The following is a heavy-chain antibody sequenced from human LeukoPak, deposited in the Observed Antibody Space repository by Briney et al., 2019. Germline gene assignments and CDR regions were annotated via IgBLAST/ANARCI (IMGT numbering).Heavy chain of an antibody. V-gene: IGHV3-48*03. D-gene: IGHD5-18*01. CDR3: ARGGYSYGYTYFDY. CDR2: ISSSGSTI. J-gene: IGHJ4*02. CDR1: GFTFSGYE. Sequence: GGSLRLSCAASGFTFSGYEMNWVRQAPGKGLEWVSYISSSGSTIYYADSVKGRFTISRDNAKNSLYLQMNSLRAEDTAVYYCARGGYSYGYTYFDYWGQGTLVTVSS.